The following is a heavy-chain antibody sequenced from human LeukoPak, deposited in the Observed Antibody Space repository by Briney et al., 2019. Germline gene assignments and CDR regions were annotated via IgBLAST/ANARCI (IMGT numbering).Heavy chain of an antibody. Sequence: SETLSLTCTVSGGSTGSYYWSWIRQPPGKGLEWIGYIYYSGCTNYNPSLKSRVTISVDTSKNQFSLKLSSVTAADTAVYYCARGTGGVFDYWGQGTLVTVSS. D-gene: IGHD3-10*01. CDR3: ARGTGGVFDY. J-gene: IGHJ4*02. V-gene: IGHV4-59*01. CDR2: IYYSGCT. CDR1: GGSTGSYY.